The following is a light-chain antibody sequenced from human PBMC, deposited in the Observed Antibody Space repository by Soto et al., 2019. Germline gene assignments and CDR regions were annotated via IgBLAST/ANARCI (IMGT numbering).Light chain of an antibody. J-gene: IGLJ3*02. CDR1: SSNTGSNY. V-gene: IGLV1-47*02. CDR2: GNN. Sequence: QSVLTQPPSASGTPGQRVTISCSGSSSNTGSNYVYWYLQFPGTAPKLLIYGNNQRPSGVPDRFSGSKSGTSASLAISGLRSEDEADYYCAAWDGSLTGRVFGGGTQLTVL. CDR3: AAWDGSLTGRV.